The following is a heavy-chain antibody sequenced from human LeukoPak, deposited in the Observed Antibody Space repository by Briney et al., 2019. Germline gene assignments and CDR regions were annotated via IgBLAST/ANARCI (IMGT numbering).Heavy chain of an antibody. CDR3: AGNHGDYGIFDY. CDR1: GGSISSYY. J-gene: IGHJ4*02. Sequence: SETLSLTCTVSGGSISSYYWSWIRQPPGRGLEWIGYIYYSGSTNYNPSLKSRVTISVDTSKNQFSLKLSSVTAADTAVYYCAGNHGDYGIFDYWGQGTQVTVSS. D-gene: IGHD4-17*01. V-gene: IGHV4-59*08. CDR2: IYYSGST.